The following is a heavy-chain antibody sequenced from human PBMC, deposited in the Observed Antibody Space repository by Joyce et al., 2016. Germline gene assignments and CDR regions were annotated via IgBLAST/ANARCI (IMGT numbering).Heavy chain of an antibody. Sequence: EVQLVESGGGLVQPGRSLRLSCTASGFTFGDYAMSWVRQGPGKGLEWVGFIRRKAYGGATDYAASVKGRFTISRDDSKGIAYLQMNSLKTEDTAVYYCTRDLTAMVGATLLYWGQGTLVTVSS. CDR2: IRRKAYGGAT. CDR1: GFTFGDYA. J-gene: IGHJ4*02. V-gene: IGHV3-49*04. CDR3: TRDLTAMVGATLLY. D-gene: IGHD1-26*01.